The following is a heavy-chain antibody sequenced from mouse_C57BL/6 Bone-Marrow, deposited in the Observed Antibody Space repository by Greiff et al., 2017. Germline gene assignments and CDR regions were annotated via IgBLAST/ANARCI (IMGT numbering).Heavy chain of an antibody. V-gene: IGHV1-26*01. CDR1: GYKFTDYY. CDR2: INPNNGGT. J-gene: IGHJ2*01. CDR3: ARKGSFDY. Sequence: EVQLQQSGPELVKPGASVKISCKASGYKFTDYYMNWVKQSHGKSLEWIGDINPNNGGTGYNQKFKGKATLTVDKSSSTAYMELRRLTSEDSAVYYWARKGSFDYWGQGTTLTVSS.